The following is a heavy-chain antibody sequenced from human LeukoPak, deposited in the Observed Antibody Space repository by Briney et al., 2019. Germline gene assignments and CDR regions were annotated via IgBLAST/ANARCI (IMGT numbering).Heavy chain of an antibody. Sequence: KTGGSLRLSCEGSGFIFGDHALSWVRQAPGKGLEWVSAISGPGDDTFYADSVKGRFTISRDNSKNPLYLQMNSLRTEDTALYYCAKDMVALVAYQLPDVWGQGTTVTVSS. V-gene: IGHV3-43*02. CDR3: AKDMVALVAYQLPDV. CDR2: ISGPGDDT. J-gene: IGHJ6*02. D-gene: IGHD2-2*01. CDR1: GFIFGDHA.